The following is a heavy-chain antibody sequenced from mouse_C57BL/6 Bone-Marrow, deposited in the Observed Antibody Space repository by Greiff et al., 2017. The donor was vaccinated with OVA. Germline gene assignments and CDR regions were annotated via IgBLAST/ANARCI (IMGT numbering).Heavy chain of an antibody. J-gene: IGHJ3*01. D-gene: IGHD2-4*01. CDR3: ARDAYYDYGFAY. CDR1: GFTFSDFY. CDR2: SRNKANDYTT. V-gene: IGHV7-1*01. Sequence: EVQVVESGGGLVQSGRSLRLSCATSGFTFSDFYMEWVRQAPGKGLEWIAASRNKANDYTTEYSASVKGRFIVSRDTSQSILYLQMNALRAEDTAIYYCARDAYYDYGFAYWGQGTLVTVSA.